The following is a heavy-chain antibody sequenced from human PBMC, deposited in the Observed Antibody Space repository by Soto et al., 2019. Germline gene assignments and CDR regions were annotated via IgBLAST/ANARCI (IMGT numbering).Heavy chain of an antibody. J-gene: IGHJ4*02. V-gene: IGHV3-23*01. Sequence: EVQLLESGGGLVQPGGSLRLSCTASGFTFSDYGMPWVRQAPGKGLEWVSPISDGCSVTYYADSVKGRFTISRDNAKKTLYRQLKHLSAEDTTTYYCPKVQSKNYYYPLDFWGQGTQVTVSS. CDR2: ISDGCSVT. CDR3: PKVQSKNYYYPLDF. CDR1: GFTFSDYG. D-gene: IGHD3-10*01.